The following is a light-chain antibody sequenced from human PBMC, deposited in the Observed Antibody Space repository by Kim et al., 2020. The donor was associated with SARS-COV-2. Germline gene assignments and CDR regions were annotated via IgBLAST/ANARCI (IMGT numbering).Light chain of an antibody. V-gene: IGKV3-15*01. Sequence: VSPGERPPLSCSASQSVSSNLAWYQQKPGQAPRLLIYGASTRATGIPARFSGSGSGTEFTLTISSLQSEDFAVYYCQQYNNWLWTFGQGTKVDIK. CDR1: QSVSSN. CDR2: GAS. CDR3: QQYNNWLWT. J-gene: IGKJ1*01.